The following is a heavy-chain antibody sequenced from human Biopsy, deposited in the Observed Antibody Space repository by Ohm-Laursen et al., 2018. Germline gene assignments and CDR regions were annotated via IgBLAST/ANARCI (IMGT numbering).Heavy chain of an antibody. V-gene: IGHV4-61*01. J-gene: IGHJ6*02. CDR1: GVSINGGRYY. D-gene: IGHD2/OR15-2a*01. CDR2: IYYSETT. CDR3: ARATNSTGWPYYYFYGMDV. Sequence: SDTLSLTCTVSGVSINGGRYYWNWIRHHPGKGLEWIGNIYYSETTDYSPSLKSRVTISIDKSKNQFFLKLSSVTAEDTAVYYFARATNSTGWPYYYFYGMDVWGQGTTVTVSS.